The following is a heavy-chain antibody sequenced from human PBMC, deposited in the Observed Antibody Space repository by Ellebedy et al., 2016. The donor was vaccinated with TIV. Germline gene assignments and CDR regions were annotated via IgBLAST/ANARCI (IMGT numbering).Heavy chain of an antibody. CDR2: IIPIFGTA. CDR1: GGTFSSYA. J-gene: IGHJ6*02. V-gene: IGHV1-69*13. Sequence: SVKVSCXASGGTFSSYAISWVRQAPGQGLEWMGGIIPIFGTANYAQKFQGRVTITADESTSTAYMELSSLRSEDTAVYYCARANEVQTHYYYYGMDVWGQGTTVTVSS. CDR3: ARANEVQTHYYYYGMDV.